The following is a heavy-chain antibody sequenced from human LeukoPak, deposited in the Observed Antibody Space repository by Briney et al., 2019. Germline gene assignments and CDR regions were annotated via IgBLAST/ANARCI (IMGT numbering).Heavy chain of an antibody. V-gene: IGHV3-23*01. D-gene: IGHD1-1*01. CDR3: AKGSRLDSYDY. Sequence: GGSPRLSCAASGLTFSRYAMSWVRQAPGKGLEWVSSIRGDGGSIWYADFVKGRFTISRDNSKNTLYLQMNSLRSEDTAIYYCAKGSRLDSYDYWGRGTLVTVSS. CDR1: GLTFSRYA. J-gene: IGHJ4*02. CDR2: IRGDGGSI.